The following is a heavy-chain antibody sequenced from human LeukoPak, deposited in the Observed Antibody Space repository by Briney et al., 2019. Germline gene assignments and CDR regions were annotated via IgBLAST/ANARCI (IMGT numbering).Heavy chain of an antibody. Sequence: SGTLSLTCAVSGGSISTYNWWSWVRQPPGKGLEWIGEIFYSGSINYNPSLKSRVTLSLDKSKNQFSLQLSSVTAADTAMYYCAKTHSHFPPYFDYWGQGTLVIVSS. CDR1: GGSISTYNW. D-gene: IGHD4-11*01. CDR3: AKTHSHFPPYFDY. CDR2: IFYSGSI. J-gene: IGHJ4*02. V-gene: IGHV4-4*02.